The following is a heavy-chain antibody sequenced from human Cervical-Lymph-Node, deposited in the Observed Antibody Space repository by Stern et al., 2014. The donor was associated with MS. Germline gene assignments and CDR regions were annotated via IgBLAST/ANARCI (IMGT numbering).Heavy chain of an antibody. CDR2: INYSGRT. Sequence: VQLVESGPGLVKPSETLSLTCTVSGGSISSSYWSWIRQPPGKGLDWIGNINYSGRTNYNPSLKSRVTLSVDTSKNQFSLKLGSGTAADTAVYYCARLSPGYGIVVVPAVSDYYGMDVWGQGTPVTVSS. V-gene: IGHV4-59*08. D-gene: IGHD2-2*01. CDR3: ARLSPGYGIVVVPAVSDYYGMDV. CDR1: GGSISSSY. J-gene: IGHJ6*02.